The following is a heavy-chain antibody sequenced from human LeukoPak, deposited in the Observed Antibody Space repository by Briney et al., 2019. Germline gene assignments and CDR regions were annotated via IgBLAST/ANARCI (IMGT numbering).Heavy chain of an antibody. V-gene: IGHV3-23*01. CDR1: GFTFSSYA. J-gene: IGHJ4*02. D-gene: IGHD6-19*01. CDR2: ISGRGDST. Sequence: GGSLRLSCAASGFTFSSYAMSWVRQAPGKGLEWVSSISGRGDSTYYADSVKGRFTISRDNAKNSLYLQMNSLRAEDTALYYCARDGPVAGVELDQWGQGTLVTVSS. CDR3: ARDGPVAGVELDQ.